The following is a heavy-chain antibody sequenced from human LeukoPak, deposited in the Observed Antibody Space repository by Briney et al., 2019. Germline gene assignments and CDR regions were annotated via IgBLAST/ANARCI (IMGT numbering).Heavy chain of an antibody. V-gene: IGHV3-48*02. CDR1: GFTFSSYS. Sequence: GGSLRLSCAASGFTFSSYSMNWVRQAPGKGLEWVSFISSSSSPIYYADSVKGRFTISRDNARNSVYLQMNSLRDEDTAVYYCARGGLEWLSYWGQGTLVTVSS. CDR3: ARGGLEWLSY. CDR2: ISSSSSPI. J-gene: IGHJ4*02. D-gene: IGHD6-19*01.